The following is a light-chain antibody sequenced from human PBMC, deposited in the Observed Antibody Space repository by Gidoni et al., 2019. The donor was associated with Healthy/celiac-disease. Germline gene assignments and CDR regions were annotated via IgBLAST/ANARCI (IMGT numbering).Light chain of an antibody. V-gene: IGKV3-11*01. J-gene: IGKJ4*01. CDR1: QSVSSY. Sequence: DIVFTQSPATLSLSPGERATLSCRASQSVSSYLAWYQQKPGQAPRLLIYDASNRATGIPARFSGSGSGTDFTLTISSLEPEDFAVYYCQQRSNWPFFXGXTKVEIK. CDR3: QQRSNWPF. CDR2: DAS.